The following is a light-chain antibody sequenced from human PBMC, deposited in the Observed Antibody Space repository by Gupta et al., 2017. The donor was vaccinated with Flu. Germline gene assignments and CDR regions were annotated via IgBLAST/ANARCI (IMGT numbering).Light chain of an antibody. CDR3: QHRTSGHPRIT. CDR1: QSVRNH. CDR2: DTS. V-gene: IGKV3-11*01. J-gene: IGKJ5*01. Sequence: TLSLSPGEGATLSCRASQSVRNHLAWYKKKPGQAPRLLIYDTSNRARGINARFSGSGDGTDFTLSIISGEPEDFAVYYCQHRTSGHPRITFGQGTRLEI.